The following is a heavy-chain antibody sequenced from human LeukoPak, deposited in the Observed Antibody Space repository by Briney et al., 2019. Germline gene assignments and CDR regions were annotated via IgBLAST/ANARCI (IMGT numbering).Heavy chain of an antibody. CDR2: ISYDGSEK. Sequence: GGSLRLSCAASGFTFSSYGMHWVRQAPGKGLEWVAVISYDGSEKYYADSVKGRFTISRDNSKNTLYLQMNSLRAEDTAVYYCAKDLVDRGNHLYYFDYWGQGTLVTVSP. CDR1: GFTFSSYG. CDR3: AKDLVDRGNHLYYFDY. J-gene: IGHJ4*02. D-gene: IGHD2-8*02. V-gene: IGHV3-30*18.